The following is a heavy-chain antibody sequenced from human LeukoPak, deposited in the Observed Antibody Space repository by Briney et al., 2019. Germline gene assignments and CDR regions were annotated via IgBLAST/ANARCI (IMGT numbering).Heavy chain of an antibody. J-gene: IGHJ3*02. V-gene: IGHV4-61*01. CDR3: ARAQTSDDAFDI. CDR1: GGSISSSSYY. CDR2: IYYSGST. Sequence: SETLSLTCTVSGGSISSSSYYWSWIRQPPGKGLEWIGYIYYSGSTNYNPSLKSRVTISVDTSKNQFSLKLSSVTAADTAVYYCARAQTSDDAFDIWGQGTMVTVSS.